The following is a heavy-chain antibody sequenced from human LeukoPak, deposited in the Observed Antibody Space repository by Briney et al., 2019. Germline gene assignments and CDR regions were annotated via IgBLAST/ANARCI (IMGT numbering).Heavy chain of an antibody. CDR3: ASYLSWGYSYGSGLGY. CDR1: GFTFSSYS. Sequence: GGSLRLSCAASGFTFSSYSMNWVRQAPGKGLEWVSSISSSSSYIYYADSVKGRFTISRDNAKNSLYLQMNSLRAEDTAVYYCASYLSWGYSYGSGLGYWGQGTLVTASS. D-gene: IGHD5-18*01. J-gene: IGHJ4*02. CDR2: ISSSSSYI. V-gene: IGHV3-21*01.